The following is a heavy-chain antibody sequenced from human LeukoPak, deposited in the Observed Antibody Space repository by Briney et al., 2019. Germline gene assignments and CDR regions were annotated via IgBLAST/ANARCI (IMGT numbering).Heavy chain of an antibody. CDR2: IKTKTDSETT. CDR3: TTDYQLWFGEPYFDY. Sequence: PGGPLRLSCAASGFSFSHAWMSWARQAPGKGREWVGRIKTKTDSETTDYAAPVKGRFTISRDDSKNTLYLQMNSLKTEDTAVYYCTTDYQLWFGEPYFDYWGQGTLVTVSS. V-gene: IGHV3-15*01. CDR1: GFSFSHAW. J-gene: IGHJ4*02. D-gene: IGHD3-10*01.